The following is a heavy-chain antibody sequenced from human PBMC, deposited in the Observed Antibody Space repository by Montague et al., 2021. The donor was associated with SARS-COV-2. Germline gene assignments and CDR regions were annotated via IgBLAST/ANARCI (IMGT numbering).Heavy chain of an antibody. CDR1: GSSISSGGYY. V-gene: IGHV4-31*03. J-gene: IGHJ5*02. D-gene: IGHD3-9*01. CDR2: IYYSGNA. Sequence: TLSLTCTVSGSSISSGGYYWSWIRQHPGKGLEWIGYIYYSGNAYYNPSLKSRVTISVDTSKNQFSLKLSSVTAADTAVYYCARAQLDFDWLSMPSSHWFDPWGQGTLVTVSS. CDR3: ARAQLDFDWLSMPSSHWFDP.